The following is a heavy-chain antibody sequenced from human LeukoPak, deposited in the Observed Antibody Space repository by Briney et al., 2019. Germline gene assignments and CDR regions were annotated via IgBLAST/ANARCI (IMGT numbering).Heavy chain of an antibody. D-gene: IGHD2-2*01. V-gene: IGHV4-59*08. CDR3: ARLPVIPAARSRSYFDY. Sequence: SETLSLTCTVSGGSISSYYWSWIRQPPGKGLEWIGYIYYSGSTNYNPSLKSRVTISVDTSKNQFSLKLSSVTAADTAVYYCARLPVIPAARSRSYFDYWGQGTLVTVSS. J-gene: IGHJ4*02. CDR2: IYYSGST. CDR1: GGSISSYY.